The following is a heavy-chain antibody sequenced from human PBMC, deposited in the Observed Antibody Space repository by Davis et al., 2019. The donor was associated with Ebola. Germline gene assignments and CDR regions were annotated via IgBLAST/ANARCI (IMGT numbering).Heavy chain of an antibody. CDR1: GFTFSSYA. D-gene: IGHD4-23*01. J-gene: IGHJ4*02. V-gene: IGHV3-64*01. CDR3: ARARGGNSLFDY. Sequence: GESLKISCAASGFTFSSYAMHWVRQAPGKGLEYVSAISSNGGSTYYANSVKGRFTISRDNSKNTLYLQMGSLRAEDMAVYYCARARGGNSLFDYWGQGTLVTVSS. CDR2: ISSNGGST.